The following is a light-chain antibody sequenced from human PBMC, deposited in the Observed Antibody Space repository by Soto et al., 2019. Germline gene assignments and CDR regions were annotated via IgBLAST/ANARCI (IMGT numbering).Light chain of an antibody. Sequence: IWMTQSPSTLSASVGDTVTITCRATEDVSQWLAWYQQKPGQAPKLLIYKASTLETGVPSRFSGRGSGTEFILTIRDLQPDDFATYYCQQYDSYSYIFGQGTKVDI. CDR3: QQYDSYSYI. CDR2: KAS. V-gene: IGKV1-5*03. J-gene: IGKJ2*01. CDR1: EDVSQW.